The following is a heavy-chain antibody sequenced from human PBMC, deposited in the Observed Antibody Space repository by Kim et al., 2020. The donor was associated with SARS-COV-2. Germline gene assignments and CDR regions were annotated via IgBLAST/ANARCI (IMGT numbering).Heavy chain of an antibody. CDR1: GFTVSSNY. J-gene: IGHJ4*02. CDR2: IYSGGST. V-gene: IGHV3-53*01. Sequence: GGSLRLSCAASGFTVSSNYMSWVRQAPGKGLEWFSVIYSGGSTYYADSVKGRFTISRDNSKNTLYLQMNSLRAEDTAVYYCARMTTVIRGYFDYWGQGTLVTVSS. CDR3: ARMTTVIRGYFDY. D-gene: IGHD4-17*01.